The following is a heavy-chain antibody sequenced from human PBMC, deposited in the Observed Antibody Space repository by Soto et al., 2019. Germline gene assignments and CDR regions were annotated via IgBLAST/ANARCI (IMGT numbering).Heavy chain of an antibody. Sequence: ASVKVSCKASGYTFSSYFIHWVRQVPGQGLEWMGRISPNNGNTKYSQKFQGRVTITRDTSASTAYMELSSLRSEDKAVYYCARVGPPADPWGQGTLVNVSS. J-gene: IGHJ5*02. CDR3: ARVGPPADP. V-gene: IGHV1-3*01. CDR2: ISPNNGNT. CDR1: GYTFSSYF.